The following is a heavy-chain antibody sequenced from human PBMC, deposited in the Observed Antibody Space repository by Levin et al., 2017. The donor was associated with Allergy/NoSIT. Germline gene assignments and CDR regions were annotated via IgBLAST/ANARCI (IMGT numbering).Heavy chain of an antibody. D-gene: IGHD2-15*01. Sequence: AGGSLRLSCAVSGFSLNEYAMHWVRQIPGKGLEWVSGISWNGGPIGYADSVKGRFTISRDNAKNSLYLQMNNVGPEDTAVYYCTKDRAYCGGGSCYSQSYFYYGMDVWGPGTTVTVSS. J-gene: IGHJ6*02. CDR2: ISWNGGPI. V-gene: IGHV3-9*01. CDR3: TKDRAYCGGGSCYSQSYFYYGMDV. CDR1: GFSLNEYA.